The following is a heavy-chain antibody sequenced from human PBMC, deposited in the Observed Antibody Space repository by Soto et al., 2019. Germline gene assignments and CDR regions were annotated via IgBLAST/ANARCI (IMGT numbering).Heavy chain of an antibody. CDR3: AKDSRLLLSYYYYMDV. CDR1: GFTFSSYG. Sequence: GGSLRLSCAASGFTFSSYGMHWVRQAPGKGLEWVAVISYDGSNKYYADSVKGRFTISRDNSKNTLYLQMNSLRAEDTAVYYCAKDSRLLLSYYYYMDVWGKGTTVTVSS. V-gene: IGHV3-30*18. CDR2: ISYDGSNK. J-gene: IGHJ6*03. D-gene: IGHD2-2*01.